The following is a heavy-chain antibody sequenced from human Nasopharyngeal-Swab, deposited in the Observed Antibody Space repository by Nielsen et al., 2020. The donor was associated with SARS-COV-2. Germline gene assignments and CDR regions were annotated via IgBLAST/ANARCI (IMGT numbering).Heavy chain of an antibody. J-gene: IGHJ4*02. CDR2: IYPDDIT. D-gene: IGHD3-22*01. V-gene: IGHV3-53*01. CDR3: ARERRSGLRYYFDY. CDR1: GFIVSSNY. Sequence: GGSLRFSCAASGFIVSSNYMSWVRQAPGKGLEWVSVIYPDDITSYVDSVKGRFTTSRENSKNTLYLQMNSLRAEDTAVYYCARERRSGLRYYFDYWGQGTLVTVSS.